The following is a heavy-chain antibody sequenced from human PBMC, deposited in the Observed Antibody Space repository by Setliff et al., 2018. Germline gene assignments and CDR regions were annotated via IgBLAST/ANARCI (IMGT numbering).Heavy chain of an antibody. CDR2: IFYIGNT. CDR3: ARASHSYGSPNWFDP. J-gene: IGHJ5*02. V-gene: IGHV4-31*03. D-gene: IGHD3-22*01. Sequence: PSETLSLTCNVSGDFISSGGYTWNWIRQHPEMGLEWIGYIFYIGNTFYNPSLQSRVTISVDTSKNQFSLKLTSLNAADSAVYYCARASHSYGSPNWFDPWGPGTLVTVSS. CDR1: GDFISSGGYT.